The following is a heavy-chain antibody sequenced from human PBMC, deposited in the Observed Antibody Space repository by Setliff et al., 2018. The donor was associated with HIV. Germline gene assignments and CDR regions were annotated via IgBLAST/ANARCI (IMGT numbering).Heavy chain of an antibody. V-gene: IGHV6-1*01. CDR2: IYYRSKWYS. Sequence: SQTLSLTCVISGDSVLSSRAAWNWIRQSPSGGLEWLGRIYYRSKWYSEYAVSVKSRLTIKPDTLENRFSLQLSSVTPEDTAVYFCARDCDPSRYYYLSLFDFWGQGTPVTVSS. CDR1: GDSVLSSRAA. CDR3: ARDCDPSRYYYLSLFDF. D-gene: IGHD3-22*01. J-gene: IGHJ4*02.